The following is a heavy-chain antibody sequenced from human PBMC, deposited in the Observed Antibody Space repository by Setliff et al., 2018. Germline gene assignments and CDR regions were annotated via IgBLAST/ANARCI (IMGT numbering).Heavy chain of an antibody. J-gene: IGHJ4*02. D-gene: IGHD1-1*01. CDR3: ARTGTYRYFDS. Sequence: SETLSLTCTVSGASINSGTYYWAWIRQPPGKGLEWIGRIHYSGTTYYNASLKSRVTMSVDTSKNQFSLKLRSVTAADTAVYYCARTGTYRYFDSWGQGTLVTVSS. CDR2: IHYSGTT. CDR1: GASINSGTYY. V-gene: IGHV4-39*01.